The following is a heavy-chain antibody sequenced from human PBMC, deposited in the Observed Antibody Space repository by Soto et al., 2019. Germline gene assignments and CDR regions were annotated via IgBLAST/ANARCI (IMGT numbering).Heavy chain of an antibody. CDR1: GYTFTSYA. CDR2: INAGNGNT. J-gene: IGHJ4*02. CDR3: ARPSTKEMATIQIAY. D-gene: IGHD5-12*01. Sequence: QVQLVQSGAEVKKPGASVKVSCKASGYTFTSYAMHWVRQAPGQRLEWMGWINAGNGNTKYSQKFQGRVTITRDTSASTAYMELSSLRSEDTAVYYCARPSTKEMATIQIAYWGQGTLVTVSS. V-gene: IGHV1-3*01.